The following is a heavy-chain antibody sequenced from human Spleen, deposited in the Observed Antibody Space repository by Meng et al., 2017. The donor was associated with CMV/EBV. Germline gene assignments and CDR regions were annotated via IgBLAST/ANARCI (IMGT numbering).Heavy chain of an antibody. V-gene: IGHV3-30-3*01. CDR3: ARVMVVTIGYYYGMDV. CDR1: GFNFSSHS. J-gene: IGHJ6*02. D-gene: IGHD4/OR15-4a*01. Sequence: GESLKISCAASGFNFSSHSMHWVRQAPGKGLEWVAVISYDGANKYYADSVKGRFTISRDNSKNTLYLQMNSLRTEDTAVYYCARVMVVTIGYYYGMDVWGQGTTVTVSS. CDR2: ISYDGANK.